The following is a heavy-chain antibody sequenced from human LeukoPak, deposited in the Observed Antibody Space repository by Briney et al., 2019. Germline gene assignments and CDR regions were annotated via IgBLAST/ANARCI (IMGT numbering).Heavy chain of an antibody. CDR2: ISSSSRTM. CDR3: ARDLGLYDYGGNIDY. J-gene: IGHJ4*02. CDR1: GFTFCTYS. Sequence: GGSLRLSCAASGFTFCTYSMNWVRQAPGKGLEWVSYISSSSRTMYYADSVKGRFTISRDNAKNSLYLQMNSLRAEDTAVYYCARDLGLYDYGGNIDYWGQGTLVPVSS. D-gene: IGHD4-23*01. V-gene: IGHV3-48*04.